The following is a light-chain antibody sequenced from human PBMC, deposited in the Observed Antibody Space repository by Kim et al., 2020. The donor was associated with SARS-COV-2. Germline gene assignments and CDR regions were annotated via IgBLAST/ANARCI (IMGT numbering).Light chain of an antibody. CDR1: QSINSW. CDR3: QQAHSFPRT. CDR2: AAS. J-gene: IGKJ1*01. V-gene: IGKV1-12*01. Sequence: ASGGDRVTITCRASQSINSWIAWDQHRPRKAPQLLFSAASSLQSGVPSMFSGRGSVTDFTLTISSLQPEDFATYYSQQAHSFPRTFGQGTKVEIK.